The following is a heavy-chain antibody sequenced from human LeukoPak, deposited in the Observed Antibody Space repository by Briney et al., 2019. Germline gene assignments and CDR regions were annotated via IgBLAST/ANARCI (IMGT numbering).Heavy chain of an antibody. CDR1: GFTFSGST. CDR3: TRLAPYPDI. J-gene: IGHJ3*02. D-gene: IGHD3-16*01. CDR2: IRSKANSYAT. V-gene: IGHV3-73*01. Sequence: VGSLRLSCAASGFTFSGSTMHWVRQASGKGLEWVGRIRSKANSYATVYAASVKGRFTISRDDSKNTAYLQMNSLKTEDTAVYYCTRLAPYPDIWGQGTMVTVSS.